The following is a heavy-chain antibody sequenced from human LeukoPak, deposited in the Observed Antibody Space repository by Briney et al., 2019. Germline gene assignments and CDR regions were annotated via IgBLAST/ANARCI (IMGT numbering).Heavy chain of an antibody. CDR2: INRSGST. V-gene: IGHV4-34*01. D-gene: IGHD6-13*01. J-gene: IGHJ4*02. CDR1: GGSFSGYY. CDR3: ARGRASSTQYYFDY. Sequence: SETLSLTCAVYGGSFSGYYWSWIRQPPGKGLEWIGEINRSGSTNYNPSLKSRVTISVDTSKNQFSLKLSSVTAADTAVYYCARGRASSTQYYFDYWGQGTLVTVSS.